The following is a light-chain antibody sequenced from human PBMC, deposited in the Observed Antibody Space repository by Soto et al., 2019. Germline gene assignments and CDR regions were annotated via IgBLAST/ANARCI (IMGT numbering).Light chain of an antibody. Sequence: DIQMTQSPATLSASVGDRVTITCRASQSISSWLAWYQQKPGKVPKLLIDDASSLESGVPSRFSGSGSGAKFTLTISSLQPDDFATYYCQQYNTYPWTSGQGTKV. CDR3: QQYNTYPWT. J-gene: IGKJ1*01. CDR2: DAS. CDR1: QSISSW. V-gene: IGKV1-5*01.